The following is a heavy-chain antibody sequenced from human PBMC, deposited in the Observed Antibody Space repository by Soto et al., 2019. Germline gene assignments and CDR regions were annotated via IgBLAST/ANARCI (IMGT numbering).Heavy chain of an antibody. Sequence: VQLLESGGGLVQPGGSLRLSCAASGFTFTNYAMNWVRQAPGKGLEWVSAISGSGGRTYYADSGKGRLTISRDNSKNTLYLQLNSLRAEDTAVYYCTRGISAAPSSDYFDYWGQGTLVTVSS. V-gene: IGHV3-23*01. CDR2: ISGSGGRT. J-gene: IGHJ4*02. CDR1: GFTFTNYA. CDR3: TRGISAAPSSDYFDY. D-gene: IGHD6-13*01.